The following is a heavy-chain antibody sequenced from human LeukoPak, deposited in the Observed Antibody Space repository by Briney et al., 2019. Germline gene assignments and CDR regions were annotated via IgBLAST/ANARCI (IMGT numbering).Heavy chain of an antibody. CDR1: GFTFSTYS. J-gene: IGHJ4*02. CDR2: ISYSGVST. Sequence: PGGSLRLSCAASGFTFSTYSMNWIRQAPGKGLEWVSGISYSGVSTYYADSVKGRFIISRDNSKNTLYLQMNSLRAEDTAVYYCAKNFYYFHYWGQGALVTVSS. D-gene: IGHD3-3*01. V-gene: IGHV3-23*01. CDR3: AKNFYYFHY.